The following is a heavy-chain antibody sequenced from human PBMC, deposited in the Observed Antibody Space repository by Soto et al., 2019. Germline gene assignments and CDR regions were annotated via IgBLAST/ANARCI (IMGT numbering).Heavy chain of an antibody. CDR1: GGSISSYY. CDR2: IYFSGST. V-gene: IGHV4-59*01. D-gene: IGHD1-26*01. Sequence: SETLSLTCTFSGGSISSYYWSWIRQPPGKGLEWIGHIYFSGSTNYNPSLKSRVTISIDTSKRQFSLKLRSVTAADTAVYYCARVGSGSYYDFNWFDPWGQG. J-gene: IGHJ5*02. CDR3: ARVGSGSYYDFNWFDP.